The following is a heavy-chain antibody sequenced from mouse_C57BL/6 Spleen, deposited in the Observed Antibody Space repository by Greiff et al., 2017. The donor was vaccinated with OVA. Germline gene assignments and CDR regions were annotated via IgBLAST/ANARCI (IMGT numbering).Heavy chain of an antibody. V-gene: IGHV1-50*01. CDR2: IDPSDSYT. J-gene: IGHJ2*01. CDR3: ARREALSYFDY. Sequence: QVQLQQPGAELVKPGASVKLSCKASGYTFTSYWMQWVKQRPGQGLEWIGEIDPSDSYTNYNQKFKGQATLTVDTSSSTAYMQLSSLTSEDSAVYYCARREALSYFDYWGQGTTLTVSS. CDR1: GYTFTSYW. D-gene: IGHD3-2*02.